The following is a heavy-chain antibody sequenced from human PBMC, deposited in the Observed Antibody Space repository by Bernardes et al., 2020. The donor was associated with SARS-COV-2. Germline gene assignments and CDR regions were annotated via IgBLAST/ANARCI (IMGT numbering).Heavy chain of an antibody. Sequence: ASVKVSCKASGYTFSNFGISWVRQAPGQGLEWMGWISGYNANTNYAQKFQGRVTTTTDTSTSTAYMELRSLRADDRAVYYCARRSMDYWGQGTLVTVSS. CDR1: GYTFSNFG. J-gene: IGHJ4*02. CDR2: ISGYNANT. CDR3: ARRSMDY. V-gene: IGHV1-18*01.